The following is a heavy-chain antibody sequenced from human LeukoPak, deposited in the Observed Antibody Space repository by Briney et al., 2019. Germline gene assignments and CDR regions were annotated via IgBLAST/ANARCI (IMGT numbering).Heavy chain of an antibody. V-gene: IGHV3-11*01. CDR3: ARELFCSSTSCPPSYWYFDL. Sequence: PGGSLRLSCGASGFNLSDYYMSWIRQATGKGLEWVSYISSSGNTIYYADSVKGRFTLSRDNARNSLYLQMNSLRAEDTAVYYCARELFCSSTSCPPSYWYFDLWGRGTLVTVSS. CDR1: GFNLSDYY. D-gene: IGHD2-2*01. CDR2: ISSSGNTI. J-gene: IGHJ2*01.